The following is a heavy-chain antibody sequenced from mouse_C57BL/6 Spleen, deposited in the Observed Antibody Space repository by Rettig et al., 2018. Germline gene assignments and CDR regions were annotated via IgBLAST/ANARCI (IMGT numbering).Heavy chain of an antibody. V-gene: IGHV1-64*01. CDR2: IHPNSGST. CDR1: GYTFTSYW. D-gene: IGHD2-1*01. CDR3: ARGATMDYAMDY. Sequence: PGAELVKPGASVKLSCKASGYTFTSYWMHWVKQRPGQGLEWIGMIHPNSGSTNYNEKFKSKATLTVDKSSSTAYMQLSSLTSEDSAVYYCARGATMDYAMDYWGQGTSVTVSS. J-gene: IGHJ4*01.